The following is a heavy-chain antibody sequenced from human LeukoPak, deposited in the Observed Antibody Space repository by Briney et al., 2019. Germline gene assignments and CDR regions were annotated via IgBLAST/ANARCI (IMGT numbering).Heavy chain of an antibody. J-gene: IGHJ4*02. CDR2: ISSSGSTI. Sequence: GGSLRLSCAASGFTFSIYEMNWDRQAPGKGLEWDSYISSSGSTIYYADSVKGRFTISRDNAKNSLYLQMNRLRAEDTAVYYCARVGYGDYDFDYWGQGTLVTVSS. D-gene: IGHD4-17*01. V-gene: IGHV3-48*03. CDR1: GFTFSIYE. CDR3: ARVGYGDYDFDY.